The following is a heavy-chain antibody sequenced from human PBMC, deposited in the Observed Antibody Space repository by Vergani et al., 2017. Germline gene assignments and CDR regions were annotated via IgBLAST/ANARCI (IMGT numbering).Heavy chain of an antibody. D-gene: IGHD3-22*01. V-gene: IGHV3-7*01. CDR1: GFTFSSYW. CDR2: IKQDGSEK. J-gene: IGHJ4*02. CDR3: ARDQYYDNSGYSL. Sequence: EVQLVESGGGLVKPGGSLRLSCAASGFTFSSYWMSWVRQAPGKGLEWVANIKQDGSEKYYVDSVKGRFTISRDNAKNSLYLQMNSLRAEDTAVYYCARDQYYDNSGYSLWGQGTLVTVSS.